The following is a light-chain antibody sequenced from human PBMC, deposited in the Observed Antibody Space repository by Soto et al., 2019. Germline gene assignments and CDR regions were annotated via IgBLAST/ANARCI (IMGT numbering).Light chain of an antibody. J-gene: IGKJ2*01. CDR3: QQYDNLPT. CDR1: QAISNY. Sequence: DIQMTQSPSSLSASVGDRVTITCQASQAISNYLNWYQQKPGKAPKLLIYDASNLETGVPSRFSGSGSGTDFTFTISSLQPEDIATYYCQQYDNLPTFGQGTKLEI. V-gene: IGKV1-33*01. CDR2: DAS.